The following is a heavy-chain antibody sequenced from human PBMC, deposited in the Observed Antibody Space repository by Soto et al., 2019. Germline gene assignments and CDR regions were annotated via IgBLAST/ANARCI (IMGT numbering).Heavy chain of an antibody. D-gene: IGHD4-17*01. CDR2: MNPNSGNT. V-gene: IGHV1-8*01. CDR1: GYTCTSHD. J-gene: IGHJ4*02. CDR3: ARWDYGYDARFDY. Sequence: QVQLVQWGAEVKKSGASVKVSCKASGYTCTSHDINWVRQATGQWLEWRGWMNPNSGNTGYAQKFQGRVTMTRNTSISKAYMEMSSLRSEDTDVYYCARWDYGYDARFDYWGQGTLVTVSS.